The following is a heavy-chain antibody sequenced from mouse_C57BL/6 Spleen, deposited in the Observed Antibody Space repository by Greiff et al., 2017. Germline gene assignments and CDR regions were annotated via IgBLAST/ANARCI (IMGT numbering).Heavy chain of an antibody. CDR1: GYTFTDYN. J-gene: IGHJ4*01. V-gene: IGHV1-22*01. CDR2: INPNNGGT. D-gene: IGHD1-1*01. CDR3: ARRNYGRDYYAMDY. Sequence: VQLKESGPELVKPGASVKMSCKASGYTFTDYNMHWVKQSHGKSLEWIGYINPNNGGTSYNQKFKGKATLTVNKSSSTAYMELRSLTSEDSAVYYCARRNYGRDYYAMDYWGQGTSVTVSS.